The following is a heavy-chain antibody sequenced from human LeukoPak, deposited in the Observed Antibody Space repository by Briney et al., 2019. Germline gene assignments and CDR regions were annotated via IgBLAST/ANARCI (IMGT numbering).Heavy chain of an antibody. Sequence: PSETLPLTCTVSGGSISSYYWNWIRQPPGKGLEWIGYIYYSGSTNYNPSLKSRVTISVDTSKNQFSLRLSSVTAADTAVYYCARGGDYFGSGTYYAFDPWGQGTLVTVSS. D-gene: IGHD3-10*01. CDR3: ARGGDYFGSGTYYAFDP. CDR2: IYYSGST. CDR1: GGSISSYY. V-gene: IGHV4-59*01. J-gene: IGHJ5*02.